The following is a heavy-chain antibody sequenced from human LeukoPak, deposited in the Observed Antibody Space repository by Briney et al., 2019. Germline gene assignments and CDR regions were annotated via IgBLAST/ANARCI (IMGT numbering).Heavy chain of an antibody. V-gene: IGHV4-34*01. CDR2: INHSGST. J-gene: IGHJ4*02. CDR3: ARVSYCSGGSCYPDY. D-gene: IGHD2-15*01. Sequence: ASETLSLTCAVYGGSFSGYYWSWIRQPPGKGLEWIGEINHSGSTNYNPSLKSRVTISVDTSKNQFSLKLSSVTAADTAVYYCARVSYCSGGSCYPDYWGQGTLVTVSS. CDR1: GGSFSGYY.